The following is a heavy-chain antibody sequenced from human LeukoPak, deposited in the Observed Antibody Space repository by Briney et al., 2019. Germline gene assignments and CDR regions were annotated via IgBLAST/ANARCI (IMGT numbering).Heavy chain of an antibody. Sequence: ASVKVSCKASGGSFNRYGITWVRQAPGRGLEWMGRIIPVVDVVDYAPKLQGRVTITADKSTSTAYLEVASLTSEDTATYFCARAAGGSGGRVSLNYHFYALDVWGLGTTVIVSS. CDR2: IIPVVDVV. D-gene: IGHD3-16*01. CDR1: GGSFNRYG. V-gene: IGHV1-69*04. CDR3: ARAAGGSGGRVSLNYHFYALDV. J-gene: IGHJ6*02.